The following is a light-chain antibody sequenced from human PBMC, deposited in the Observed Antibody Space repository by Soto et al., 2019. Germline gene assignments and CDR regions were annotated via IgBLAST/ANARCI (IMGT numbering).Light chain of an antibody. CDR3: QHYESFPRT. CDR2: KAS. J-gene: IGKJ1*01. Sequence: DIQMTQSPSTLSASVGDRVTITCRASQRINNWLAWYQQKPGKAPKLFIFKASTLESGVPSRFSGSGSGTEFTLRISSLQPDEFATYFVQHYESFPRTFGQGTKLEIK. CDR1: QRINNW. V-gene: IGKV1-5*03.